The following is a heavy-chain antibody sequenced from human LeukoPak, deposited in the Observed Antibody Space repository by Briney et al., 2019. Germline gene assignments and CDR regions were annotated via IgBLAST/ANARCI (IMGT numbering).Heavy chain of an antibody. J-gene: IGHJ4*02. CDR1: GGSISSGGYS. Sequence: SQTLSLTCTVSGGSISSGGYSWSWIRQHPGKGLEWIGYIYYSGSTYYNPSLKSRVTISVDTSKNQFSLKLSSVTAADTAVYYCASNYGGTAIFVRWGQGTLVTVSS. CDR2: IYYSGST. D-gene: IGHD4-23*01. V-gene: IGHV4-31*03. CDR3: ASNYGGTAIFVR.